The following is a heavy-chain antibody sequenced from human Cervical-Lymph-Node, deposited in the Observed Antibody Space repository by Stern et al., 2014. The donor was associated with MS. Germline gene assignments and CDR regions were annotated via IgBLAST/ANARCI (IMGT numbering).Heavy chain of an antibody. D-gene: IGHD5-24*01. J-gene: IGHJ6*02. CDR3: ARGREGYNYYYYYYGMDV. Sequence: QVQLQQWGAGLLKPSETLSLTCAVYGGSFSGYYWSWIRQPPGKGLEWIGEINHSGSTNYTPSLQRRVTISVDPSKNQVALMLRSVTAADTAVYYCARGREGYNYYYYYYGMDVWGQGTTVTVSS. V-gene: IGHV4-34*01. CDR2: INHSGST. CDR1: GGSFSGYY.